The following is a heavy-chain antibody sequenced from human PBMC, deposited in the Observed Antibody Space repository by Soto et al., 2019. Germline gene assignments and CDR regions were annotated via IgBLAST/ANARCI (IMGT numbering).Heavy chain of an antibody. CDR2: ISGSGETT. D-gene: IGHD3-3*01. CDR1: GFTFSSYA. V-gene: IGHV3-23*01. J-gene: IGHJ4*02. CDR3: AKDKETYYDIWSGYPDF. Sequence: GGSLRLSCAALGFTFSSYAMSWGRQAPGKGLEWVSAISGSGETTDYADSVKGRFAISRDNSKNTLYLQMNSLRTEDTAVYYCAKDKETYYDIWSGYPDFWGQGTLVAVAS.